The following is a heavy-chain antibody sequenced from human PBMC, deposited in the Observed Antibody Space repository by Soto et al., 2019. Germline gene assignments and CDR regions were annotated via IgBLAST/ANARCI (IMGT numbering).Heavy chain of an antibody. Sequence: ASVKVSCKASGYTFTSYDINWVRQATGQGLEWMGWMNPSSGNTGYAQKFQGRVTMTRNTSISTAYMELSSLRSEDTAVYYCARGDDIWGSYRPYYMDVWGKGTTVTVSS. D-gene: IGHD3-16*02. CDR3: ARGDDIWGSYRPYYMDV. CDR2: MNPSSGNT. CDR1: GYTFTSYD. V-gene: IGHV1-8*01. J-gene: IGHJ6*03.